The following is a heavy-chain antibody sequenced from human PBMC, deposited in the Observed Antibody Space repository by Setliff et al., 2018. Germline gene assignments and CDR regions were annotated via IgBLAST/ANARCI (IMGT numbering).Heavy chain of an antibody. CDR3: ATTGTYRYFDY. Sequence: SETLSLTCTVSGDSITSGTYYWGWIRQPPGKGLEWIGRVHYRGTTCSNPSLKSRVTMSVDTSKNQFSLRLNSVTASDTAVYYCATTGTYRYFDYWGQGTLVTVSS. D-gene: IGHD1-1*01. CDR2: VHYRGTT. J-gene: IGHJ4*02. V-gene: IGHV4-39*01. CDR1: GDSITSGTYY.